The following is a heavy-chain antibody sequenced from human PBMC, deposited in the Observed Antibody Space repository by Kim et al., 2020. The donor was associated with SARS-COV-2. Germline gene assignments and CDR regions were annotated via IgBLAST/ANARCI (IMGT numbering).Heavy chain of an antibody. V-gene: IGHV4-4*02. J-gene: IGHJ6*04. Sequence: SETLSLTCAVSGGSISDSNWWSWVRQSPGKGLEWIGEIYHSGTINYNPSLKSRITISVDKSKNQFSLKVNSVTAADTAVYYGARGPDWSGVWGKGTTVTVSS. CDR3: ARGPDWSGV. D-gene: IGHD3-9*01. CDR2: IYHSGTI. CDR1: GGSISDSNW.